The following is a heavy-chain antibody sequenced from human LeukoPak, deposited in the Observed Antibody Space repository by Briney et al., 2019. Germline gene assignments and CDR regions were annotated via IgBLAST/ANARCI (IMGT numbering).Heavy chain of an antibody. V-gene: IGHV4-39*02. D-gene: IGHD5-18*01. CDR2: IYYSGGT. CDR1: GGSVSSSSYF. Sequence: SETLSLTCTVSGGSVSSSSYFWGWIRQPAGKGLEWIGSIYYSGGTYYNPSLKSRVSISVDTSKNHFSLKLTSVTAADTAVYYCARIVGYSYGYSDYWGQGTLVTVSS. J-gene: IGHJ4*02. CDR3: ARIVGYSYGYSDY.